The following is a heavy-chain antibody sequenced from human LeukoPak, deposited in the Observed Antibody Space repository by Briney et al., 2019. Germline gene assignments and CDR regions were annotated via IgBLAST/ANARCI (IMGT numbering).Heavy chain of an antibody. Sequence: GESLKISCKASGYSFTSYWIGWVRQMPGKGLEWMGIIDPSDSGTRYTPSFQGHVTISADKSLTTAYLQWNSLKASDTAMYYCARQTAMGRSGDYWGQGTLVAVSS. J-gene: IGHJ4*02. CDR2: IDPSDSGT. CDR1: GYSFTSYW. V-gene: IGHV5-51*01. CDR3: ARQTAMGRSGDY. D-gene: IGHD5-18*01.